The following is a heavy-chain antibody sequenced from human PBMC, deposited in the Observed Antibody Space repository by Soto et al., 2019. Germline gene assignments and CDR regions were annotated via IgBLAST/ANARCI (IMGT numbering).Heavy chain of an antibody. CDR2: IYHSGST. V-gene: IGHV4-4*02. D-gene: IGHD6-13*01. CDR3: ARDRGPAAVYGLDV. Sequence: QVQLQESGPGLVKPSGTLSLTCAVSGGSISSSNWWSWVRQPPGKGLEWIGEIYHSGSTNYNPSLKSRVTLSVDQSKTPCSLKLSSVTAADTAVYYCARDRGPAAVYGLDVWGQGPTVTVSS. CDR1: GGSISSSNW. J-gene: IGHJ6*02.